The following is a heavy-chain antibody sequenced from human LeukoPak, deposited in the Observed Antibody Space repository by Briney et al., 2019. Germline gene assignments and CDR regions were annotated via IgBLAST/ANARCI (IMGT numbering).Heavy chain of an antibody. CDR1: GYTFSRYG. Sequence: ASVKVSCKASGYTFSRYGISWVRQAPGQGLEWMGWINTYNGNTNYAQKLQGRVTMTTDTSTSTAYMELRSLRSDDTAVYYCARAHTGYSSSWYGGYWGQGTLVTVSS. J-gene: IGHJ4*02. V-gene: IGHV1-18*01. CDR2: INTYNGNT. CDR3: ARAHTGYSSSWYGGY. D-gene: IGHD6-13*01.